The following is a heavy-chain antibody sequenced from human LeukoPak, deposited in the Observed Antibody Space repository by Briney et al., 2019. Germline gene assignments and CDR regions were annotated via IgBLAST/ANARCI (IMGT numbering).Heavy chain of an antibody. CDR3: ARDHEYYYDSSGYWQPIFDY. J-gene: IGHJ4*02. D-gene: IGHD3-22*01. V-gene: IGHV4-59*12. Sequence: SETLSLTCTVSGGSISSYYWSWIRRPPGKGLEWIGYIYYSGSTYYNPSLKSRVTISVDTSKNQFSLKLSSVTAADTAVYYCARDHEYYYDSSGYWQPIFDYWGQGTLVTVSS. CDR1: GGSISSYY. CDR2: IYYSGST.